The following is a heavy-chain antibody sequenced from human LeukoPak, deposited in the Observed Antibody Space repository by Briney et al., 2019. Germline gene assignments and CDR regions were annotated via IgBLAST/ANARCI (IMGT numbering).Heavy chain of an antibody. Sequence: PGGSLRLSCAASGFTFSSYGMHWVRQAPGKGLEWVAFIRYDGSNKYYAGSVKGRFTISRDNSKNTLYLQMNSLRAEDTAVYYCAKEPPRGYYYCCEDGALDIWGQGTMVTVSS. CDR1: GFTFSSYG. CDR3: AKEPPRGYYYCCEDGALDI. D-gene: IGHD3-3*01. J-gene: IGHJ3*02. V-gene: IGHV3-30*02. CDR2: IRYDGSNK.